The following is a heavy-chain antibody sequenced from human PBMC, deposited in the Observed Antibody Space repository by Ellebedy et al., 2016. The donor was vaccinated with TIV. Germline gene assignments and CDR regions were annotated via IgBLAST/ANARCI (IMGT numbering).Heavy chain of an antibody. CDR3: ARGLRTYYYYMDV. D-gene: IGHD4-17*01. J-gene: IGHJ6*03. Sequence: GESLKISXAASGFTLSDYFMSWIRQAPGKGLEWVSYISSGGTNIQYADSVKGRFTISRDNAKNSLYLQMNSLRAEDTAVYYCARGLRTYYYYMDVWGRGTTVTVSS. CDR1: GFTLSDYF. CDR2: ISSGGTNI. V-gene: IGHV3-11*04.